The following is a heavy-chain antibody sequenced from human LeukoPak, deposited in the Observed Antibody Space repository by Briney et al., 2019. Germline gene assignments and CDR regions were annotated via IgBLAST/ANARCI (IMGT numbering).Heavy chain of an antibody. CDR3: ARIHSSGSHGWFDP. J-gene: IGHJ5*02. V-gene: IGHV4-59*08. Sequence: SETLSLTRTVSGGSISSYYWSWIRQPPGKGLEWIGYIYYSGSTNYNPSLKSRVTISVDTSKNQFSLKLSSVTAADTAVYYCARIHSSGSHGWFDPWGQGTLVTVSS. D-gene: IGHD6-19*01. CDR2: IYYSGST. CDR1: GGSISSYY.